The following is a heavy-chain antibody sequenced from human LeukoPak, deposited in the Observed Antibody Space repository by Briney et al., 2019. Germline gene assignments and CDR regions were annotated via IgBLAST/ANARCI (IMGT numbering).Heavy chain of an antibody. CDR3: ASGFRELSAFDI. V-gene: IGHV3-21*04. D-gene: IGHD3-10*01. CDR1: GFTFSSYS. CDR2: ISSSSSYI. J-gene: IGHJ3*02. Sequence: GGSLRLSCAASGFTFSSYSMNWVRQAPGKGLEWVSSISSSSSYIYYADSVKGRFTISRDNAKNSLYLQMNSLRAEDTAVYYCASGFRELSAFDIWGQGTMVTVSS.